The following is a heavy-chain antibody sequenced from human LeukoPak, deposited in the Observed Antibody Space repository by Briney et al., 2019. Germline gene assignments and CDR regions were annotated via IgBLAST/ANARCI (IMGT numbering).Heavy chain of an antibody. D-gene: IGHD3-10*01. V-gene: IGHV3-48*01. CDR2: ISSSSATI. Sequence: GGSLRLSCAASGFTFSSYSMNWVRQAPGKGLEWVSYISSSSATIYYADSVKGRFTISSDNAENSLYLQMNSLRAEDTAVYYCASLYGSGPNWFDPWGQGTLVTVSS. CDR1: GFTFSSYS. CDR3: ASLYGSGPNWFDP. J-gene: IGHJ5*02.